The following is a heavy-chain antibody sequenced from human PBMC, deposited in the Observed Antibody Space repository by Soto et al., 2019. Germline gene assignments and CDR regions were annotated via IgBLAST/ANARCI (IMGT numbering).Heavy chain of an antibody. J-gene: IGHJ3*02. CDR2: INAGNGNT. Sequence: QVQLVQSGAEVKKPGASVKVSCKASGYTFTSYAMHWVRQAPGQGLEWMGWINAGNGNTKYSQKFQGRVTITRDTSASTAYMELSILRSEDTAVYYCARDRSFFGDYGYYDAFDIWGQGTMVTVSS. CDR1: GYTFTSYA. D-gene: IGHD4-17*01. CDR3: ARDRSFFGDYGYYDAFDI. V-gene: IGHV1-3*01.